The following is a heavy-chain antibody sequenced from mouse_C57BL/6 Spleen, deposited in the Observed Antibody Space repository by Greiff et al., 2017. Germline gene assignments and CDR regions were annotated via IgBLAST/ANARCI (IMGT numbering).Heavy chain of an antibody. V-gene: IGHV5-6*01. CDR1: GFTFSSYG. CDR3: ARHGPFAY. Sequence: EVQGVESGGDLVKPGGSLKLSCAASGFTFSSYGMSWVRQTPDKRLEWVATISSGGSYTYYPDSVKGRFTISRDNAKNTLYLQMSSLKSEDTAMYYCARHGPFAYWGQGTLVTVSA. J-gene: IGHJ3*01. CDR2: ISSGGSYT.